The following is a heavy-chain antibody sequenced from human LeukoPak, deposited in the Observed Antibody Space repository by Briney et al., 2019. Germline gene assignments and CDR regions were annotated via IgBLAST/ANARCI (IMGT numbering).Heavy chain of an antibody. D-gene: IGHD3-9*01. CDR3: AGPGGYFDWLPFGY. V-gene: IGHV4-39*01. CDR2: FYYSVST. J-gene: IGHJ4*02. Sequence: PSETLSLTCTVSGGSIRSSSYYWGWVRQPPGKGLEWIGSFYYSVSTFYNPSLKSRVTISVDTSKNQFSLKLSSVTAADTAVYYCAGPGGYFDWLPFGYWGQGTLVTVSS. CDR1: GGSIRSSSYY.